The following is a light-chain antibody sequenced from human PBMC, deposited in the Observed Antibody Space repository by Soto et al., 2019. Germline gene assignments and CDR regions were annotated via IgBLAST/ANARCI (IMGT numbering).Light chain of an antibody. CDR1: QGVTSGF. CDR2: SAS. CDR3: QQHGSSPPT. J-gene: IGKJ2*01. V-gene: IGKV3-20*01. Sequence: EIVLTQSPGTLSLSPWERATLSCRASQGVTSGFLAWYQQTPGQPPRLLIYSASSRAAGIPDRFSGSGSGTDFTLIISRLEPEDFAVYYCQQHGSSPPTFGQGTKLEIK.